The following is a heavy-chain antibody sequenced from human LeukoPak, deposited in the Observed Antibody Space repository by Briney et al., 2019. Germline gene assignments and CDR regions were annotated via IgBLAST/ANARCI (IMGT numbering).Heavy chain of an antibody. CDR1: GFTFSSHW. CDR3: ARSPRRGEFDY. V-gene: IGHV3-7*01. CDR2: IKQDGSET. D-gene: IGHD3-16*01. J-gene: IGHJ4*02. Sequence: PGGSLRLSCAASGFTFSSHWMSWVRQAPGKGLEWVANIKQDGSETYYVDSVKGRFTISRDNTQNSLYLQMNSLGADDTAPYYCARSPRRGEFDYWGQGTLVTVSS.